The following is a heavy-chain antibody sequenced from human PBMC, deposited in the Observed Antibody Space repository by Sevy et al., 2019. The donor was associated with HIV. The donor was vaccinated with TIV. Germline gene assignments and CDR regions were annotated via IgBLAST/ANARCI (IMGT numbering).Heavy chain of an antibody. CDR1: GFTFRNYD. CDR2: IRYDGSHK. Sequence: GGSLRLSCAASGFTFRNYDMHWVRQAPGKGLEWISFIRYDGSHKSYAESVKARFTISRDNSKNTLDLHMNSLRPEDTAVYFCAKDAPSRFDYWGQGALVTVSS. CDR3: AKDAPSRFDY. J-gene: IGHJ4*02. V-gene: IGHV3-30*02.